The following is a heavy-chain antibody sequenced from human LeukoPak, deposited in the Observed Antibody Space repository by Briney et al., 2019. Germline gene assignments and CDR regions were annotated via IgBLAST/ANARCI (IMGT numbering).Heavy chain of an antibody. CDR1: EFTLSSYA. CDR2: ISGNGAHS. CDR3: AKAVDGRGYYFERGADF. D-gene: IGHD3-22*01. Sequence: GGSLRLSCAASEFTLSSYAMSWVRQAPGKGLEWVSSISGNGAHSYYADSVKGRFTISRDVSRNAVYLQMSSLRVEDTAEYCAKAVDGRGYYFERGADFWGQGTMVTVSS. J-gene: IGHJ4*02. V-gene: IGHV3-23*01.